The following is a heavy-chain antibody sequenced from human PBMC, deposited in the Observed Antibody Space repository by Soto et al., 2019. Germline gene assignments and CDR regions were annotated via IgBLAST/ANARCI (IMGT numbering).Heavy chain of an antibody. J-gene: IGHJ3*02. CDR3: ASPARNYDFWSGYSFDI. CDR1: GYTFTSYY. V-gene: IGHV1-69*13. CDR2: IIPIFGTA. D-gene: IGHD3-3*01. Sequence: GASVKVSCKASGYTFTSYYMHWVRQAPGQGLEWMGGIIPIFGTANYAQKFQGRVTITADESTSTAYMELSSLRSEDTAVYYCASPARNYDFWSGYSFDIWGQGTMVTVSS.